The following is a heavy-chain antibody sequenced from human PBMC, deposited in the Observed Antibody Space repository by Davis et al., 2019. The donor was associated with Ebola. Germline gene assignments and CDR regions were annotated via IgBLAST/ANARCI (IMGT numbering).Heavy chain of an antibody. V-gene: IGHV1-46*01. CDR3: ARDLRPEGGGSYWSY. J-gene: IGHJ4*02. CDR1: GYTFTSYY. Sequence: ASVKVSCKASGYTFTSYYMHWVRQAPGQGLEWMGIINPSGGSTSYAQKFQGRVTMTRDTSTSTVYMELSSLRSEDTAVYYCARDLRPEGGGSYWSYWGQGTLVTVSS. D-gene: IGHD1-26*01. CDR2: INPSGGST.